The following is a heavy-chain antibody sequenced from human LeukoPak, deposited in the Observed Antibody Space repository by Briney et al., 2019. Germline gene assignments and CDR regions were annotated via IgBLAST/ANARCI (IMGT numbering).Heavy chain of an antibody. CDR3: AREACREMGVMWPRLGGQDCRYDH. CDR1: GDTFSSYA. V-gene: IGHV1-69*04. J-gene: IGHJ4*02. CDR2: ITPFLGIA. D-gene: IGHD3-16*01. Sequence: SVKVSCKASGDTFSSYAINWVRQAPGQGPEWMGRITPFLGIANYPQKFQGRVTITADESTTTAYMELSGLRSEDTAVYYCAREACREMGVMWPRLGGQDCRYDHWGQGTLVTVSS.